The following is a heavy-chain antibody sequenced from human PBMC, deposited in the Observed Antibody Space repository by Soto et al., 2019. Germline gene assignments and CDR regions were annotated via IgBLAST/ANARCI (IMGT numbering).Heavy chain of an antibody. CDR2: IYPGDSDT. J-gene: IGHJ6*02. V-gene: IGHV5-51*01. CDR3: ARRALYYYGMDV. Sequence: PGQAVKISCEGCGYKVTSYWSGWVRQMTGKGLEWMGIIYPGDSDTRYSPSFQGQVTISADKSISTAYLQWSSLKASDTAMYYCARRALYYYGMDVWGQGTTVP. CDR1: GYKVTSYW.